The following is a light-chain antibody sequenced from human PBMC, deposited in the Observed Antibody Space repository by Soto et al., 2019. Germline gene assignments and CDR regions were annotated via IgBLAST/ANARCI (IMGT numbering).Light chain of an antibody. V-gene: IGKV3-20*01. CDR3: QQYGSSPYT. J-gene: IGKJ2*01. Sequence: EIVLTQSPDTLSLSPGERATLSCRASQSVGSNYLAWYQQKFGQAPRLLIYGASSRATGIPDRFSGSGSGTDSTLTISGLEPEDFAVYYCQQYGSSPYTFGQGTKLEIK. CDR2: GAS. CDR1: QSVGSNY.